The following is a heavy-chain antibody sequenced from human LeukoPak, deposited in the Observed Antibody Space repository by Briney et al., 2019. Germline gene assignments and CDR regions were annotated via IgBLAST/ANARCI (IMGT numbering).Heavy chain of an antibody. Sequence: GESLKISCKGSGYSFTSYWIGWVRQMPGKGLEGMGISYPGDSDTRDSPSFQGQVTISADKSISTAYLQWSSLKASDTAMYYCARRYCSSTSCFDPWGQGTLVTVSS. CDR3: ARRYCSSTSCFDP. J-gene: IGHJ5*02. D-gene: IGHD2-2*01. V-gene: IGHV5-51*01. CDR1: GYSFTSYW. CDR2: SYPGDSDT.